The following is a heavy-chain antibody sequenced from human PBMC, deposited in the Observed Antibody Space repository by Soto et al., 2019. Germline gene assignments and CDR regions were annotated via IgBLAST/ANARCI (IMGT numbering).Heavy chain of an antibody. CDR1: GFTFSDYY. J-gene: IGHJ4*02. CDR2: ISSSGSTI. Sequence: QVQLVESGGGLVKPGGSLRLSCAAYGFTFSDYYMSWIRQAPGKGLEWVSYISSSGSTIYYADSVKGRFTISRDNAKTSLYRQMNSLRAEDRAVYYCARDDIPGRGYSSGWSGDYWGQGTLVTVSP. D-gene: IGHD6-19*01. CDR3: ARDDIPGRGYSSGWSGDY. V-gene: IGHV3-11*01.